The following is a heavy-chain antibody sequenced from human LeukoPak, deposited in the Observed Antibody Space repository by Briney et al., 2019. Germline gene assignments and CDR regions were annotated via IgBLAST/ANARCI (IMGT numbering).Heavy chain of an antibody. CDR3: AKGAKRVVGATTHWIDP. V-gene: IGHV3-30*18. J-gene: IGHJ5*02. CDR1: GFTFSSYG. D-gene: IGHD1-26*01. Sequence: GGSLRLSCAASGFTFSSYGMHWVRQAPGKGLEWVAVISYDGSNKKYADSVKGRFTISRDNSKNTLYLQMNSLRAEDTAVYYCAKGAKRVVGATTHWIDPWGQGTLVTVSS. CDR2: ISYDGSNK.